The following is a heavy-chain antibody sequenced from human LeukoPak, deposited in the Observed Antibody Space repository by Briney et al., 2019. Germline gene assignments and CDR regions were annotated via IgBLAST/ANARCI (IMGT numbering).Heavy chain of an antibody. CDR2: IYYSGST. V-gene: IGHV4-39*07. CDR1: GGSISSSNYY. CDR3: ARDRPNYDFWSGYPFDS. D-gene: IGHD3-3*01. Sequence: SETLSLTCTVSGGSISSSNYYWGWIRQPPGKGLEWIGSIYYSGSTYYNPSLKSRVTISVDTSKNQFSLKLSSVTAADTAVYYCARDRPNYDFWSGYPFDSWGQGTLVTVSS. J-gene: IGHJ4*02.